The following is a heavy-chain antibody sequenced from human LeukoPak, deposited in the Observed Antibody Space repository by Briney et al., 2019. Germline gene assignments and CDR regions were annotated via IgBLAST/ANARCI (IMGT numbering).Heavy chain of an antibody. J-gene: IGHJ6*02. CDR3: ARGAKYSSSWSMYYYYYGMDV. CDR1: GFTFSSYD. Sequence: GGSLRLSCAASGFTFSSYDMHWVRQATGKGLEWVSAIGTAGDTYYPGSVKGRFTISRENAKNSLYLQMYSLRAGDTAVYYCARGAKYSSSWSMYYYYYGMDVWGQGTTVTVSS. D-gene: IGHD6-13*01. V-gene: IGHV3-13*01. CDR2: IGTAGDT.